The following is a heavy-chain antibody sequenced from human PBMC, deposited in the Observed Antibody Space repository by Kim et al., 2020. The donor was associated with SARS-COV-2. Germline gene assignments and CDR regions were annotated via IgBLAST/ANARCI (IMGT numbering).Heavy chain of an antibody. D-gene: IGHD1-26*01. CDR1: GFTYSSYG. V-gene: IGHV3-33*01. J-gene: IGHJ6*02. CDR3: ARDLLVGATSYGMDV. Sequence: GGSLRLSCAASGFTYSSYGMHWVRQAPGKGLEWVAVIWYDGSNKYYADSVKGRFTISRDNSKNTLYLQMNSLRAEDTAVYYCARDLLVGATSYGMDVWGQGTTVTVSS. CDR2: IWYDGSNK.